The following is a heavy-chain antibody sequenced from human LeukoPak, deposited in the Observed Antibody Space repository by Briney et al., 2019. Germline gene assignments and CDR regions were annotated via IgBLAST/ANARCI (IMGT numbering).Heavy chain of an antibody. Sequence: GGSLRLSRAASGFTFSDYYMGWIRQAPGKGLEWVSYIGGSGSITFYADSVKGRFTISRDNAKNSVYLQMNSLRAEDTAVYYCGRDFGLFGTKRSFDIWGQGTMVTVSS. D-gene: IGHD1-7*01. CDR2: IGGSGSIT. CDR1: GFTFSDYY. V-gene: IGHV3-11*01. J-gene: IGHJ3*02. CDR3: GRDFGLFGTKRSFDI.